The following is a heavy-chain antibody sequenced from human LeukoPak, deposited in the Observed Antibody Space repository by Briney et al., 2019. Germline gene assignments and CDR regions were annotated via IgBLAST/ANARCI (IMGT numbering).Heavy chain of an antibody. Sequence: ASVKVSCKASGYTFTGYYMHWVRQAPGQGLEWMGWINPNSGGTNYAQKFQGRVTMTRDTSISTAYMELSRLRSDDTAVYYCARDGYCSSSPFFDYWGQGTLVTVSS. CDR2: INPNSGGT. V-gene: IGHV1-2*02. J-gene: IGHJ4*02. CDR3: ARDGYCSSSPFFDY. CDR1: GYTFTGYY. D-gene: IGHD6-6*01.